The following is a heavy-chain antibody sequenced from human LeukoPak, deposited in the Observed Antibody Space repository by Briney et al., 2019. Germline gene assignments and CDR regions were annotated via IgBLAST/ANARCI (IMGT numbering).Heavy chain of an antibody. CDR3: ARDWGDTAMVQPYDY. J-gene: IGHJ4*02. V-gene: IGHV1-2*02. CDR2: INPNSGGT. D-gene: IGHD5-18*01. Sequence: ASVKVSCKASGYTFTGYYTHWVRQAPGQGLEWMGWINPNSGGTNYAQKFQGRVTMTRDTSISTAYMELSRLRSDDTAVYYCARDWGDTAMVQPYDYWGQGTLVTVSS. CDR1: GYTFTGYY.